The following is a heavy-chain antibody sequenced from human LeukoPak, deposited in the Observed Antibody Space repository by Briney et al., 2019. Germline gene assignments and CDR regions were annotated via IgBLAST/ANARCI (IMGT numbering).Heavy chain of an antibody. V-gene: IGHV4-31*03. D-gene: IGHD3-22*01. CDR2: IYYSGST. CDR1: GGSISSGGYY. Sequence: RPSETLSLTCTVSGGSISSGGYYWSWIRQHPGKGLEWIGYIYYSGSTYYNPSLKSRVTISVDRSKNQFSLKLSSVTAADTAVYYCARGALDGYYYDSSGYRFDYWGQGTLVTVSS. J-gene: IGHJ4*02. CDR3: ARGALDGYYYDSSGYRFDY.